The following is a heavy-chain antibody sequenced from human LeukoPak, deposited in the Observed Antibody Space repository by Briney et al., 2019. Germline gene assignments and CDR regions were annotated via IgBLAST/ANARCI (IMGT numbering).Heavy chain of an antibody. CDR1: GGSISSSSYY. CDR3: ARDQETVYSSGRRTYFDY. D-gene: IGHD6-19*01. V-gene: IGHV4-39*07. J-gene: IGHJ4*02. CDR2: IYYSGST. Sequence: PPETLSLTCTLSGGSISSSSYYWGWIRQPPGKGLEWIGNIYYSGSTYYNPSLESRVTMSLDTSKNQFSLKLSSVTAADTAVYYCARDQETVYSSGRRTYFDYWGQGTLVTVSS.